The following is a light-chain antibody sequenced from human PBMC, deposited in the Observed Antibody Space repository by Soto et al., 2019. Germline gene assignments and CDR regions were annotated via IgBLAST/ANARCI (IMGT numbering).Light chain of an antibody. CDR3: QQRRNWPIT. CDR2: DAS. J-gene: IGKJ4*01. Sequence: EIVLTQSPATLSLSPGERVSISCRASENINTYLAWYQQKPGQVPRLLMYDASNRATGIPARFSGSGSGTDFTLTISSLEPVDFAVYYCQQRRNWPITFGGGTKVEIK. V-gene: IGKV3-11*01. CDR1: ENINTY.